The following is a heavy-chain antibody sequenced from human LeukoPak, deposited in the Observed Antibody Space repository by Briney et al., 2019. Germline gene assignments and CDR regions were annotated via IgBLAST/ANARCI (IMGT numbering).Heavy chain of an antibody. J-gene: IGHJ5*02. CDR2: IYYSGST. CDR3: ARVGGYSGYAAT. V-gene: IGHV4-31*01. CDR1: GGSIGSGGYY. D-gene: IGHD5-12*01. Sequence: SETLSLTCTVSGGSIGSGGYYWSWIRQHPGKGLEWIGYIYYSGSTYYNPSLRSQVNISLDTSKNQFSLKLNSVTAADTAVYYCARVGGYSGYAATWGQGTLVTISS.